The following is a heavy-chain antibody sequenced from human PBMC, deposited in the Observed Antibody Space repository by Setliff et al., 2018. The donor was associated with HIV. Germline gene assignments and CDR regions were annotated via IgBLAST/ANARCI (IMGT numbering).Heavy chain of an antibody. D-gene: IGHD3-10*01. V-gene: IGHV3-23*01. Sequence: GGSLRLSCAASELTFSNYAMTWDRQAPGKGLEWVSSLSGSGGSTYYADSVKGRFTISRDNSKNTLYLRMNSLRAEDTAVYYCAQAQTSVSGSYYQYLQHWGQGTLVTVSS. CDR3: AQAQTSVSGSYYQYLQH. J-gene: IGHJ1*01. CDR2: LSGSGGST. CDR1: ELTFSNYA.